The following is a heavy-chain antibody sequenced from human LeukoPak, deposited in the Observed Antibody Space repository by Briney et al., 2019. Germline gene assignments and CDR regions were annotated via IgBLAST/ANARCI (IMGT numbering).Heavy chain of an antibody. Sequence: GGSLRLSCAASGFTFSGSAMHWVRQASGKGLEWVGRIRSKANSYATAYAASVKGRFTISRDDSKNTAYLQMNSLKTEDTAMYYCTRQTLTGYPDYWGQGTLVTVSS. V-gene: IGHV3-73*01. J-gene: IGHJ4*02. D-gene: IGHD3-9*01. CDR2: IRSKANSYAT. CDR1: GFTFSGSA. CDR3: TRQTLTGYPDY.